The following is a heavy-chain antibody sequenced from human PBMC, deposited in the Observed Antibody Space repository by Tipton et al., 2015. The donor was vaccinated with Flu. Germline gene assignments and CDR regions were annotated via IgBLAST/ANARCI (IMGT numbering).Heavy chain of an antibody. V-gene: IGHV4-4*07. D-gene: IGHD3-10*01. CDR1: GGSLSSFY. CDR2: IYSSGST. J-gene: IGHJ4*02. CDR3: ARGSGSGTHVMFDY. Sequence: TLSLTCTVSGGSLSSFYWTWIRQPAGKGLEYIGRIYSSGSTNYNPSFKSRVSMSVDTSKTQFSLDLSSVTAADTAMYYCARGSGSGTHVMFDYWGQGTLVTGSS.